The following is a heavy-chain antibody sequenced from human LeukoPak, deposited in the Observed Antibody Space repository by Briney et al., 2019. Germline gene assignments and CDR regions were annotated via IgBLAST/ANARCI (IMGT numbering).Heavy chain of an antibody. CDR2: ISYDGSNK. D-gene: IGHD3-22*01. J-gene: IGHJ4*02. CDR3: ARDVARYYYDSSGSVY. V-gene: IGHV3-30-3*01. CDR1: GFTFSSYA. Sequence: GGSLRLSCAASGFTFSSYAMSWVRQAPGKGLEWVAVISYDGSNKYYADSVKGRFTISRDNSKNTLYLQMNSLRAEDTAVYYCARDVARYYYDSSGSVYWGQGTLVTVSS.